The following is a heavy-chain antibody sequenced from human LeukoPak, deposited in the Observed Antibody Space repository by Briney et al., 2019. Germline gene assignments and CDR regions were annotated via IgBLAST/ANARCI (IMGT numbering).Heavy chain of an antibody. V-gene: IGHV3-11*01. J-gene: IGHJ4*02. CDR3: ARKEVVPAAMGLDY. D-gene: IGHD2-2*01. Sequence: PGGSLRLSCAASGFTFSDYYMSWLRQAPGKGLEWGSYISSSGSTIYYADSVKGRFTISRDNAKNSLYLQMNNLRAEDTAVYYCARKEVVPAAMGLDYWGQGTLVTVSS. CDR1: GFTFSDYY. CDR2: ISSSGSTI.